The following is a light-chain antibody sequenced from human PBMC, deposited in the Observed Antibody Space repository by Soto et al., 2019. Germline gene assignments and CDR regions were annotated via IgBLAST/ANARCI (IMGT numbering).Light chain of an antibody. CDR1: QSVSTY. CDR2: GAS. J-gene: IGKJ2*01. V-gene: IGKV3-11*01. Sequence: EIVLTQSPATLSVSPGERATLSCRASQSVSTYLAWYQQKPGQAPRLLIYGASNRATGIPARFSGSGSGTDFTLTISSLEPEDFAVYYCQQRNSWPLYTFGQGTKLEIK. CDR3: QQRNSWPLYT.